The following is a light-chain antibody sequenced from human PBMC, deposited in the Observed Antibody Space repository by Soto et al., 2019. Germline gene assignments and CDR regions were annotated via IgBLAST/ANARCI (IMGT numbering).Light chain of an antibody. Sequence: DIQMTQSPSTLSASVGDRVTITCRASQSISSWLAWYQQKPGKAPKLLIYDASNLESGVPLRFSGGGSGTEFSLTISSLQPDDFATYYCQQYNYFWAFGQGTKVDIK. CDR3: QQYNYFWA. V-gene: IGKV1-5*01. J-gene: IGKJ1*01. CDR2: DAS. CDR1: QSISSW.